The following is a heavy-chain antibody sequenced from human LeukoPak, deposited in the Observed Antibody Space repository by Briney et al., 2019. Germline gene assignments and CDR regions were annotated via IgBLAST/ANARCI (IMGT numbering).Heavy chain of an antibody. J-gene: IGHJ4*02. D-gene: IGHD3-22*01. V-gene: IGHV3-23*01. CDR1: GFTFSSYA. CDR3: AKVRLGNYDSSPFDY. CDR2: ISGSGGST. Sequence: GSLKLSCAASGFTFSSYAMSWVRQAPGKGLEWVSAISGSGGSTYYADSVKGRFTISRDNSKNTLYLQMNSLRAEDTAVYYCAKVRLGNYDSSPFDYWGQGTLVTVSS.